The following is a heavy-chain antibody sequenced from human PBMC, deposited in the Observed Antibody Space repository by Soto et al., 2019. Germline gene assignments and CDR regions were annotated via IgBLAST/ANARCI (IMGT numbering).Heavy chain of an antibody. D-gene: IGHD6-19*01. CDR2: IGGSGAGT. J-gene: IGHJ4*02. CDR3: ARGGGIAVAGTHLDY. Sequence: GGSLRLSCAASGFTFSSYAMSWVRQAPGKGLEWVSGIGGSGAGTNYADSVKGRFTISRDNSKNTLYLQMSSLRAEDTAVYYCARGGGIAVAGTHLDYWGQGTLVTVSS. CDR1: GFTFSSYA. V-gene: IGHV3-23*01.